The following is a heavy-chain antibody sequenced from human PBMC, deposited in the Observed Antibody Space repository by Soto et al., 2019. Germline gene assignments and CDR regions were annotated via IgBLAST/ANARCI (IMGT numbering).Heavy chain of an antibody. CDR1: GFSLSDTTMG. Sequence: QVTLKESGPVLVKPSETLTLTCSVSGFSLSDTTMGVSWIRQPPRKALEWLAHIFSNDEKSYSTSLKTRLTISKDTSRSQVFLTMTNMDPVDTATYYCARIHSITWGSYFYGMDVWGQGTTVTVSS. CDR2: IFSNDEK. J-gene: IGHJ6*02. CDR3: ARIHSITWGSYFYGMDV. D-gene: IGHD3-16*01. V-gene: IGHV2-26*01.